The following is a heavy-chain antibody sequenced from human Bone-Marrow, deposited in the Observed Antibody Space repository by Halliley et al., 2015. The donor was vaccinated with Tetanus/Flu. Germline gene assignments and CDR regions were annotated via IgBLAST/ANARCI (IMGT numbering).Heavy chain of an antibody. J-gene: IGHJ4*02. CDR3: GGDQLGGGYCLDY. CDR2: IWPNGNKK. V-gene: IGHV3-33*01. D-gene: IGHD3-16*01. Sequence: VAVIWPNGNKKLYVASVGGRFTIPRGDSKNPLYLQMNSLGAEDPAVYYCGGDQLGGGYCLDYWGQGTLVTVSS.